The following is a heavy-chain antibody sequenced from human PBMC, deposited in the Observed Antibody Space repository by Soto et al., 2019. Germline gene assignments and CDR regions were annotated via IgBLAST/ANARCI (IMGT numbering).Heavy chain of an antibody. CDR2: IYYSGST. V-gene: IGHV4-30-4*01. Sequence: QVQLQESGPGLVKPSQTLSLTCTVSGGSISSVDYYWRWIRQPPGKGLEWVGYIYYSGSTYYNPCLKSRVTIAVDTSKNQFSLTLSSVTAADTAVYYCAKKPVSITIFGVSGMDVWCRGTTVTVSS. D-gene: IGHD3-3*01. CDR1: GGSISSVDYY. CDR3: AKKPVSITIFGVSGMDV. J-gene: IGHJ6*02.